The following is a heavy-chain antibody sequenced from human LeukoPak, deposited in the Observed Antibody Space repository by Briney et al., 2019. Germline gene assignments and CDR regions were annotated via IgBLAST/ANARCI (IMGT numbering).Heavy chain of an antibody. V-gene: IGHV3-7*03. J-gene: IGHJ4*02. D-gene: IGHD5-18*01. CDR1: GFTFSSYW. CDR2: IKQDGSEK. CDR3: ARDFYRGYSYGFPDY. Sequence: GGSLRLSSAASGFTFSSYWMSWVRQAAGKGLEWVANIKQDGSEKYYVDSVKGRFTISRDNAKNSLYLQMNSLRAEDTAVYYCARDFYRGYSYGFPDYWGQGTLVTVSS.